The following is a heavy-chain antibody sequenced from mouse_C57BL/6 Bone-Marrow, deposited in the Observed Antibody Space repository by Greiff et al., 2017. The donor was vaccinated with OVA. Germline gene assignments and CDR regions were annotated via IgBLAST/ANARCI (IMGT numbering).Heavy chain of an antibody. CDR3: ARGRAAY. D-gene: IGHD3-1*01. J-gene: IGHJ3*01. V-gene: IGHV1-82*01. Sequence: VKLMESGPELVKPGASVKISCKASGYAFSSSWMNWVKQRPGKGLEWIGRIYPGDGDPNYNGKFKGKATLTADKSSSTAYMQLSSLTSEDSEVYFCARGRAAYWGQGTLVTGSA. CDR1: GYAFSSSW. CDR2: IYPGDGDP.